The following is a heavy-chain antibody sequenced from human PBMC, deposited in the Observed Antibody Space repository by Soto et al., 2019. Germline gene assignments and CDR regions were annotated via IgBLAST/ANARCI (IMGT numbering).Heavy chain of an antibody. CDR3: ARSRKFSWYNRGYYYYYGMDV. J-gene: IGHJ6*02. Sequence: ASVKVSCKASGYTFTGYYMHWVRQAPGQGLEWMGWINPNSGGTNYAQKFQGWVTMTRDTSISTAYMELSRLRSDDTAVYYCARSRKFSWYNRGYYYYYGMDVWGQGTTVTVSS. D-gene: IGHD6-13*01. CDR2: INPNSGGT. CDR1: GYTFTGYY. V-gene: IGHV1-2*04.